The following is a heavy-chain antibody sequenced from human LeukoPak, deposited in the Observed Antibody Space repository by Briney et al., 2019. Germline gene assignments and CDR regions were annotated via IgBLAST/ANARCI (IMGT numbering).Heavy chain of an antibody. D-gene: IGHD1-1*01. V-gene: IGHV1-18*01. CDR3: ARDSKVEPPLWNWFDP. CDR2: ISACNGNT. CDR1: GYTFTSYG. J-gene: IGHJ5*02. Sequence: ASVKVSYKASGYTFTSYGISWVRQAPGQGLEWMGWISACNGNTNYAQKPQGRVTMTTDTSTSTAYMELRSLRSDDTAVYYCARDSKVEPPLWNWFDPWGQGTLVTVSS.